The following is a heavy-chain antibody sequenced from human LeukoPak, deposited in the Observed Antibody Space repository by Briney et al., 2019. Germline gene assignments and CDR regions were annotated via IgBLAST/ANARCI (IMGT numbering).Heavy chain of an antibody. CDR2: ISSSSSTI. CDR3: ARTYSSSWFDY. D-gene: IGHD6-13*01. V-gene: IGHV3-48*01. Sequence: GGSLRLSCAASGFTFNSYSMNWVRQAPGKGLEWVSYISSSSSTIYYADSVKGRFTISRDNAKNSLYLQMNSLRAEDTAVYYCARTYSSSWFDYWGQGTLVTVSS. CDR1: GFTFNSYS. J-gene: IGHJ4*02.